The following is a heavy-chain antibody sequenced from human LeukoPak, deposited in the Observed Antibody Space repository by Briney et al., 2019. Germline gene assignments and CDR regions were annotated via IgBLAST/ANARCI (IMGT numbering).Heavy chain of an antibody. CDR3: GMSGDRVPIHDGVFDG. CDR1: GYSFTSYC. D-gene: IGHD2-8*01. CDR2: IYPGDSGP. Sequence: GEYLKISCKVSGYSFTSYCIGWVRQMPGKGLEWMGIIYPGDSGPTYSPSFQGQVPISVDQSINTPYLQWSSLQASDAAVYYCGMSGDRVPIHDGVFDGLGQGTMVTVST. V-gene: IGHV5-51*01. J-gene: IGHJ3*01.